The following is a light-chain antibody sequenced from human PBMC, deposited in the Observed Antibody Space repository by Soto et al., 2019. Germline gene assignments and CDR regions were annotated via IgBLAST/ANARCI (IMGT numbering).Light chain of an antibody. V-gene: IGLV1-40*01. CDR1: SANIGAAYN. CDR2: GNN. CDR3: QSYDSSLSGYV. J-gene: IGLJ1*01. Sequence: QSVLTHPRSVSGSPGQRVTISCTGSSANIGAAYNVDWYQQLPGTAPKPLIYGNNNRPSGVPARFSGSKSGTSASLAIAGFQAEDEGDYYCQSYDSSLSGYVFGTGTKLTVL.